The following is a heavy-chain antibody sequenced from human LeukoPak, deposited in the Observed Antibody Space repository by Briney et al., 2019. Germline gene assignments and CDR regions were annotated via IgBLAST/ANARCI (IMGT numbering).Heavy chain of an antibody. V-gene: IGHV4-59*08. Sequence: SETLSLTCTVSGGSISSYYWNWIRQPPGKGLEWIGHISYSGSTNYNPSLKSRVTISVDSSKNQFSLKLSSVTAADTAVYYCASFYCSGGSCYQYYYYYYMDVWGKGTTVTISS. CDR3: ASFYCSGGSCYQYYYYYYMDV. J-gene: IGHJ6*03. D-gene: IGHD2-15*01. CDR1: GGSISSYY. CDR2: ISYSGST.